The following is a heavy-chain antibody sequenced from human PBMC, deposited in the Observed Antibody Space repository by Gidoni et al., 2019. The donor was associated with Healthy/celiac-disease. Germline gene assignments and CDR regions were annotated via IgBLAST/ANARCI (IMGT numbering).Heavy chain of an antibody. D-gene: IGHD6-19*01. CDR2: INAGNGNT. V-gene: IGHV1-3*01. J-gene: IGHJ4*02. CDR3: ARGIAVAGTGDY. Sequence: QVQLVQSGAEVKKPGASVKFSCKASGYTFTSYAMHWVRQAPGQRLEWMGWINAGNGNTKYSQKFQGRVTITRDTSASTAYMELSSLRSEDTAVYYCARGIAVAGTGDYWGQGTLVTVSS. CDR1: GYTFTSYA.